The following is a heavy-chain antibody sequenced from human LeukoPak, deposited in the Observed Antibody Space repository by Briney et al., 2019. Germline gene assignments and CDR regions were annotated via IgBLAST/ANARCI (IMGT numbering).Heavy chain of an antibody. CDR2: LSGSSRGT. D-gene: IGHD6-19*01. V-gene: IGHV3-23*01. Sequence: AGSLRLSCAASGFTFSNYAMTWVRQAPGKGLEWVSSLSGSSRGTYYADSVKGRFTVSRENSKNTLYLQMNSLTAEDTALYYCAKDAGTGWYSDLDYWGQGTLVTVSS. J-gene: IGHJ4*02. CDR1: GFTFSNYA. CDR3: AKDAGTGWYSDLDY.